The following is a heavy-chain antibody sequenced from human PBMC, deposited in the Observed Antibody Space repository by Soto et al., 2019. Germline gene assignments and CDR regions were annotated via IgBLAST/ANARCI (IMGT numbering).Heavy chain of an antibody. V-gene: IGHV3-23*01. CDR3: AKASAPGGTYFPLWF. Sequence: GGSLRLSCAASGFTFSSYGMSWVRQAPGKGLEWVSSISGSGGSTYYADSVKGRFTISRDNSKNTLYLQMNSLRAEDTAVYYCAKASAPGGTYFPLWFWGQGTLVTVPQ. J-gene: IGHJ4*02. CDR2: ISGSGGST. CDR1: GFTFSSYG. D-gene: IGHD1-26*01.